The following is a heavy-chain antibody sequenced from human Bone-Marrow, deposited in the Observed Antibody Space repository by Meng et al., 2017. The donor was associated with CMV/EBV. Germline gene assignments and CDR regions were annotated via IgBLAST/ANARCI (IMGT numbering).Heavy chain of an antibody. CDR3: ARDGYCGGDCYSNYFDY. Sequence: SQTLSLTCAISGDSVSSNSAAWNWIRQSPSRGLEWLGRTYYRSKWYNDYAVSVKSRITINPDTSKNQFSLQLNSVTPEDTAVYYCARDGYCGGDCYSNYFDYWGQGTLVTVSS. D-gene: IGHD2-21*01. J-gene: IGHJ4*02. CDR1: GDSVSSNSAA. V-gene: IGHV6-1*01. CDR2: TYYRSKWYN.